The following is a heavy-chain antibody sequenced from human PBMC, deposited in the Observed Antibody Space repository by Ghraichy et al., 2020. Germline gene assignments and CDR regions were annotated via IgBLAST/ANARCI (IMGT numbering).Heavy chain of an antibody. V-gene: IGHV1-18*04. Sequence: ASVKVSCKASGYTFTSYGISWVRQAPGQGLEWMGWISAYNGNTNYAQKLQGRVTMTTDTSTSTAYMELRSLRSDDTAVYYCSRSSSSGYYYYYGMDVWGQGTTVTVSS. CDR2: ISAYNGNT. CDR3: SRSSSSGYYYYYGMDV. D-gene: IGHD6-6*01. J-gene: IGHJ6*02. CDR1: GYTFTSYG.